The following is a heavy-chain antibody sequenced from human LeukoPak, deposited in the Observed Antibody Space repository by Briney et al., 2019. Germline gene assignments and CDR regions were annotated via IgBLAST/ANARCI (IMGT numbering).Heavy chain of an antibody. J-gene: IGHJ4*02. CDR1: GFAFSSYA. D-gene: IGHD2-15*01. CDR3: AKSWGYCLDY. CDR2: ISGSDGST. Sequence: GGSLRLSCVASGFAFSSYAMSWVRQAPGKGLEWISTISGSDGSTYFADSVKGRFTFSRDNSKNTLYLQMNSLGAEDTAVYYCAKSWGYCLDYWGQGTLVTVSS. V-gene: IGHV3-23*01.